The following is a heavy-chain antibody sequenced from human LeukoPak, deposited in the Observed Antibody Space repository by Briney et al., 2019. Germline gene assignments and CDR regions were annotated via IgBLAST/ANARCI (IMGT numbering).Heavy chain of an antibody. CDR2: ISGSGGTT. D-gene: IGHD5-24*01. V-gene: IGHV3-23*01. CDR1: GFTFSSYA. J-gene: IGHJ4*02. Sequence: GGSLRLSCAASGFTFSSYAMSWVRQAPGKGLEWVSLISGSGGTTYYADSVKGRFTISRDNAKNSLYLQMNSLRAEDTAVYYCARRRDGYKLFDYWGQGTLVTVSS. CDR3: ARRRDGYKLFDY.